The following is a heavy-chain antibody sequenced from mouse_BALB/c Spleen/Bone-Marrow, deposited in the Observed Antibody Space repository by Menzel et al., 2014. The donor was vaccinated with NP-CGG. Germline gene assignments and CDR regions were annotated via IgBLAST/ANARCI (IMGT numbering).Heavy chain of an antibody. J-gene: IGHJ2*01. V-gene: IGHV5-12-2*01. CDR3: ARQIYFPYFDY. CDR2: ISNGGGST. CDR1: GFTFSSYT. D-gene: IGHD2-1*01. Sequence: EVKVVESGGGLVQPGGSLKLSCAASGFTFSSYTMSWVRQTPEKRLEWVANISNGGGSTYYPDTVKGRFTISRDNAKNTLYLQMSSLKSEDTTMYYCARQIYFPYFDYWGQGTTLTVSS.